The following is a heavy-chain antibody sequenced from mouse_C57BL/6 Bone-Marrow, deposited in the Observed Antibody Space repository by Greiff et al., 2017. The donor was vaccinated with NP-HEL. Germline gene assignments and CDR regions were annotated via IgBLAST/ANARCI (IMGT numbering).Heavy chain of an antibody. CDR2: IYPGDGDT. V-gene: IGHV1-82*01. J-gene: IGHJ2*01. CDR1: GYAFSSSW. Sequence: QVQLQQSGPELVKPGASVKISCKASGYAFSSSWMNWVQQRPGKGLEWIGRIYPGDGDTNYNGKFKGKATLTADKSSSTAYMQLSSLTSEDSAVYFCARSGSGPYYFDYWGQGTTLTVSS. D-gene: IGHD3-2*02. CDR3: ARSGSGPYYFDY.